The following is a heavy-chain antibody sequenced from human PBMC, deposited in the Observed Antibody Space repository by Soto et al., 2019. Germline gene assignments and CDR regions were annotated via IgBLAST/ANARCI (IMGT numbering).Heavy chain of an antibody. Sequence: LGLSCAASGFTFSSYAMSWVRQAPGKGLEWVSAISGSGGSTYYADSVKGRFTISRDNSKNTLYLQMNSLRAEDTAVYYCAKDSDQQLVLGYWGQGTLVTVSS. CDR2: ISGSGGST. D-gene: IGHD6-13*01. CDR1: GFTFSSYA. V-gene: IGHV3-23*01. J-gene: IGHJ4*02. CDR3: AKDSDQQLVLGY.